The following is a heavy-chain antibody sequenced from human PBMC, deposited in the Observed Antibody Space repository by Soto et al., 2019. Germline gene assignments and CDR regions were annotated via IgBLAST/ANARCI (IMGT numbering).Heavy chain of an antibody. V-gene: IGHV3-30*04. CDR2: IPYDGSYQ. CDR3: ARDVGTQLDFWSTSGMDV. Sequence: LRLSCAASGSTFSSDAMHWVRQAPGKGLEWVAVIPYDGSYQYYADSVRGRFTVSRDNSKNMLYLQMNSLRADDTAVYYCARDVGTQLDFWSTSGMDVWGQGTTVTVSS. CDR1: GSTFSSDA. J-gene: IGHJ6*02. D-gene: IGHD3-3*01.